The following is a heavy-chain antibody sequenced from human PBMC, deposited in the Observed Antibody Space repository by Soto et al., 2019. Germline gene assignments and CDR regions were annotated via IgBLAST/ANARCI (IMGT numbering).Heavy chain of an antibody. Sequence: QVQLVQSGAEVKKPGASVRVSCTASGYTFTSYGVSWVRQAPGQGLEWMGWISAYNGNTKYAQKPQGRLTMTTATSPSTACMETRSLRFDYTAMYYCASDPAHYADTSQKCAYWGQGTLFTVSS. CDR3: ASDPAHYADTSQKCAY. D-gene: IGHD3-16*01. CDR1: GYTFTSYG. V-gene: IGHV1-18*04. J-gene: IGHJ4*02. CDR2: ISAYNGNT.